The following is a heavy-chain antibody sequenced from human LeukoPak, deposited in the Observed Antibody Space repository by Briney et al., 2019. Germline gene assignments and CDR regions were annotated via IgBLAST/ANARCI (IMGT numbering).Heavy chain of an antibody. CDR1: GGTFSSYT. Sequence: SAKVSCKASGGTFSSYTISWVRQAPGQGLEWMGRIIPILGIANYAQKFQGRVTITADKSTSTAYMELSSLRSEDTAVYYCAREPTYDFWSGYYDYWGQGTLVTVSS. J-gene: IGHJ4*02. CDR3: AREPTYDFWSGYYDY. CDR2: IIPILGIA. V-gene: IGHV1-69*04. D-gene: IGHD3-3*01.